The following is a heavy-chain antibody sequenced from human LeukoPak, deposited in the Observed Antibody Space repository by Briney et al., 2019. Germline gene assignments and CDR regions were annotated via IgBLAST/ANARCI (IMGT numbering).Heavy chain of an antibody. CDR3: TRVPVLWFGESPYFDY. J-gene: IGHJ4*02. Sequence: GGSLRLSCTASGFTFGDYAMSWVRQAPGKGLEWVGFIRSKAYGGTTEYAASVKGRFTISRDDSKSIAYLQMNSLKTEDTAVYYCTRVPVLWFGESPYFDYWGQGTLVTVSS. D-gene: IGHD3-10*01. CDR1: GFTFGDYA. CDR2: IRSKAYGGTT. V-gene: IGHV3-49*04.